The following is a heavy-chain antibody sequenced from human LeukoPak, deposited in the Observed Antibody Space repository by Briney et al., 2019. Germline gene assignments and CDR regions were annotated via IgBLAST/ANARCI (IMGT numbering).Heavy chain of an antibody. Sequence: GRSLRLSCAASGFTFDDYAMHWVRQAPGKGLEWVSGISWNSGSIGYADSVKGRFTISRDNAKNSLYLQMNSLRAEDTALYYCAKDRHGSGNGAFDYWGQGTLVTVS. CDR1: GFTFDDYA. V-gene: IGHV3-9*01. CDR3: AKDRHGSGNGAFDY. J-gene: IGHJ4*02. D-gene: IGHD3-10*01. CDR2: ISWNSGSI.